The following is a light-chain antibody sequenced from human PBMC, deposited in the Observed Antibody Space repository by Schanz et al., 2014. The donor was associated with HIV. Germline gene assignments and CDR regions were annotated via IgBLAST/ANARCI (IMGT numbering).Light chain of an antibody. CDR1: RNDVGTYNL. Sequence: QSVLTQPASVSGSPGQSITISCTGTRNDVGTYNLVSWYQQHPGKAPQLMIYEVTKRPSGVSDRFSGSKSDNTASLTISGLQAEDEADYYCGSYTFASTPYVFGSGTKLTVL. J-gene: IGLJ1*01. CDR2: EVT. V-gene: IGLV2-14*02. CDR3: GSYTFASTPYV.